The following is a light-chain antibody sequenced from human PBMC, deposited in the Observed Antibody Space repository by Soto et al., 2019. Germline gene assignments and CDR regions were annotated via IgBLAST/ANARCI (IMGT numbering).Light chain of an antibody. CDR1: QNIRNY. V-gene: IGKV1-39*01. CDR2: AAS. Sequence: DIQMTQSPSSLSASVGDRVTTTCRASQNIRNYLNWYQQRPGKTPTLLVYAASNLRGGVPSRFSGSGSGTVFTLTINSLQPEDFATYYCQQIHSTSSYTFGQGTKVDIK. J-gene: IGKJ2*01. CDR3: QQIHSTSSYT.